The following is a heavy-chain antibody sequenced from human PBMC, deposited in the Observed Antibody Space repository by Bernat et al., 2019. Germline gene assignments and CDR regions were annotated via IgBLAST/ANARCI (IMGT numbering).Heavy chain of an antibody. CDR3: ARDRAYFDWLADY. CDR2: ISSSSSYI. V-gene: IGHV3-21*01. D-gene: IGHD3-9*01. J-gene: IGHJ4*02. CDR1: GFTFSSYS. Sequence: EVQLVESGGGLVKPGGSLRLSCAASGFTFSSYSMNWVRQAPGKGLEWVSSISSSSSYIYYADPVKGRFTISRDNAKNSLYLQMNSLRAEDTAVYYCARDRAYFDWLADYWGQGTLVTVSS.